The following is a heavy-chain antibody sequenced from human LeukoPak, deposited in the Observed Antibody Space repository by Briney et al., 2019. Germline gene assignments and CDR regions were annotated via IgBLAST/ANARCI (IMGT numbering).Heavy chain of an antibody. CDR1: GGSISSGGYY. V-gene: IGHV4-31*03. D-gene: IGHD5-24*01. J-gene: IGHJ5*02. Sequence: PSETLSLTCTVSGGSISSGGYYWSWIRQHPGKGLEWIGYIYYSGSTYYNPSLKSRVTISVDTSKNQFSLKLSSVTAADTAVYYCARGPEELGRDGYNWNWFDPWGQGTLVTVSS. CDR2: IYYSGST. CDR3: ARGPEELGRDGYNWNWFDP.